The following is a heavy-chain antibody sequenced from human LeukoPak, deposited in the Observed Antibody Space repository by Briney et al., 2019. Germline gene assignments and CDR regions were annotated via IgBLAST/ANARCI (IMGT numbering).Heavy chain of an antibody. V-gene: IGHV1-8*03. Sequence: GASVKVSCKASGYTFTTYDNNWVPQATAQGLECMACMNPNRGNTGYAQKFQGRVTINRNTYISTAYMGLSSLRSEDTAVYYCARVAGNCGGDCYRLVYWGQGTLVTVAS. CDR3: ARVAGNCGGDCYRLVY. CDR1: GYTFTTYD. CDR2: MNPNRGNT. J-gene: IGHJ4*02. D-gene: IGHD2-21*01.